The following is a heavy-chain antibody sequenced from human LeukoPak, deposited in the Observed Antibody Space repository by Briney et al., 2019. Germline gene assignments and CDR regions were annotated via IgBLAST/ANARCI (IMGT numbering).Heavy chain of an antibody. CDR3: AREDSYTNGWLDPFDY. V-gene: IGHV7-4-1*01. D-gene: IGHD6-19*01. CDR2: INTNTGNP. Sequence: GASVKVSCKASGYTFTNYAMNWVRQAPGQGLEWMGWINTNTGNPTYAQGFTGRFVFSLDTSVSTTYLQIGSLKAEDTAMYYCAREDSYTNGWLDPFDYWGQGTLVTVSS. J-gene: IGHJ4*02. CDR1: GYTFTNYA.